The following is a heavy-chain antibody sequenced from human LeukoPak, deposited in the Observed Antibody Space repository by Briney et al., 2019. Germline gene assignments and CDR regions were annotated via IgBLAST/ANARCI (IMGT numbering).Heavy chain of an antibody. CDR3: ARDRVGVGGNGWEN. CDR2: MNPNSGNT. Sequence: RASVKVSCKASGCTFSSYDINWVRQATGQGLEWMGWMNPNSGNTGYVQKFQGRVIMTRDTSISTAYMELSSLTSEDTAVYFCARDRVGVGGNGWENWGQGTLVTVSS. V-gene: IGHV1-8*01. J-gene: IGHJ4*02. D-gene: IGHD6-19*01. CDR1: GCTFSSYD.